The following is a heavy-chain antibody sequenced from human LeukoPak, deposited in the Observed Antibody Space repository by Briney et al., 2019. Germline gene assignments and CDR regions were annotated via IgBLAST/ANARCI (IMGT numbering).Heavy chain of an antibody. V-gene: IGHV3-21*01. J-gene: IGHJ4*02. CDR1: GFTLSSYS. D-gene: IGHD3-10*01. CDR3: ARGFQYYYGSGSY. CDR2: ISSSRSYI. Sequence: PGGSLRLSCAASGFTLSSYSMNWGRQATGKGGEWVASISSSRSYIYYADSVKGRFTISKDNPNNSLYLQMNSLRAEDTAVYYCARGFQYYYGSGSYWGQGTLVTVSS.